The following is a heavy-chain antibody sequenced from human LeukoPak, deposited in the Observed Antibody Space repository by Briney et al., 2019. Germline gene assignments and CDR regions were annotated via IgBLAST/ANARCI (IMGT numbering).Heavy chain of an antibody. CDR2: IRYTHTGST. CDR1: GGSISSSSYY. CDR3: MKSRHDYNPNDAFDI. J-gene: IGHJ3*02. Sequence: SETLSLACTVSGGSISSSSYYWGWVRQPPGKGLEWIGSIRYTHTGSTYYNPSLKSRVTISGDTSKNQFSLKLTSVTAADTAVYHCMKSRHDYNPNDAFDIWGQGTLVTVSS. V-gene: IGHV4-39*01. D-gene: IGHD3-16*01.